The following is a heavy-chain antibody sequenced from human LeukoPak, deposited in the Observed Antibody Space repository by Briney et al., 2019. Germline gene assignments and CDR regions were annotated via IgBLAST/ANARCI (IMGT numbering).Heavy chain of an antibody. CDR3: ARSFDDSSGWYNWYFDL. CDR1: GFTFDDYG. CDR2: INWNGGST. J-gene: IGHJ2*01. V-gene: IGHV3-20*04. D-gene: IGHD6-19*01. Sequence: PGGSLRLSCAASGFTFDDYGMIWVRQAPGKGLEWVSGINWNGGSTGYADSVKGRFTISRDNAKNSLYPQMNSLRAEDTALYYCARSFDDSSGWYNWYFDLWGRGTLVTVSS.